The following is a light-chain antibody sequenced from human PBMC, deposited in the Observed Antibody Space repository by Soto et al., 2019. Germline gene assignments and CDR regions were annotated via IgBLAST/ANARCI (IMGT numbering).Light chain of an antibody. Sequence: DIQMTQSPSTLSASVGDRVTITCRASQSISGWLAWYQQKPGEAPKLLIYDASALPRGVPSRFSGSGAGTKFTLTIASLQPDDFATYYCQQYETFSGTFGPGTKVDIK. J-gene: IGKJ1*01. CDR2: DAS. V-gene: IGKV1-5*01. CDR3: QQYETFSGT. CDR1: QSISGW.